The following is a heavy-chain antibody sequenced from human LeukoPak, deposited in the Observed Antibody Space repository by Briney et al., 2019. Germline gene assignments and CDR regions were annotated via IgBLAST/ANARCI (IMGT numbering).Heavy chain of an antibody. J-gene: IGHJ4*02. CDR2: INPNSGGT. CDR1: GYTFTGYY. D-gene: IGHD2-15*01. CDR3: ARDCSGGSCYSH. Sequence: GASVKVSCKASGYTFTGYYMHWVRQAPGQGLEWMGRINPNSGGTNYAQKFQGRVTMTRDTSISTAYMELSRLRPDDTAVYYCARDCSGGSCYSHWGQGTLVTVSS. V-gene: IGHV1-2*06.